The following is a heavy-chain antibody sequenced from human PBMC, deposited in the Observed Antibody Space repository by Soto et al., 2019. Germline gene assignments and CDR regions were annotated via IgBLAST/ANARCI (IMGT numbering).Heavy chain of an antibody. V-gene: IGHV4-31*03. Sequence: QVQLQESGPGLVKPSQTLSLTCTVSGGSISSGGYYWSSIRQHPGKGLAWIGYIYYSGSTYYNPSLKSRVTISVDTCKNQFSLELSSVTAADTAVSYCARETYDFWSGTQDYGIDVWGQGTTVTVSS. CDR1: GGSISSGGYY. CDR2: IYYSGST. D-gene: IGHD3-3*01. J-gene: IGHJ6*02. CDR3: ARETYDFWSGTQDYGIDV.